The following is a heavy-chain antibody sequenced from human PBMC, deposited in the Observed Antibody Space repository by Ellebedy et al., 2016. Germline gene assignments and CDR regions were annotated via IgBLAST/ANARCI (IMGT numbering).Heavy chain of an antibody. D-gene: IGHD6-6*01. Sequence: GESLKISCAASGFTFSSYGMHWVRQAPGKGLEWVAVISYDGSNKYYADSVKGRFTFSRDNSKNTLYLQMNSLRAEDTAMYYCAKEDSSSHFAFDIWGEGTMVTVSS. V-gene: IGHV3-30*18. CDR1: GFTFSSYG. CDR3: AKEDSSSHFAFDI. J-gene: IGHJ3*02. CDR2: ISYDGSNK.